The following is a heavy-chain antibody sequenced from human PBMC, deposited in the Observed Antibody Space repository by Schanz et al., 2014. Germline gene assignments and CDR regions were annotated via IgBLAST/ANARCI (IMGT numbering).Heavy chain of an antibody. J-gene: IGHJ3*02. CDR3: ATNMVQGTISDAFDI. CDR2: ISDSGTYT. Sequence: QVQVVQSGGGLVKPGGSLRLSCAASGFVFGDYYMTWIRQAPGKGLEWLSYISDSGTYTNYADSVKGRFTISRDNAKSSLYLQMTSLRAADTAVYYCATNMVQGTISDAFDIWGQGTMVTVSS. CDR1: GFVFGDYY. D-gene: IGHD3-10*01. V-gene: IGHV3-11*06.